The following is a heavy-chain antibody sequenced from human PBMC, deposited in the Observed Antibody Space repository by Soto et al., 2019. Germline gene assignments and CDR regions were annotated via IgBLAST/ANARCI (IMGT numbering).Heavy chain of an antibody. CDR2: IYYSGST. J-gene: IGHJ2*01. V-gene: IGHV4-59*01. Sequence: SETLSLTCTVSGGSISSYYWSWIRQPPGKGLEWIVYIYYSGSTNYNPSLKSRVTISVDTSKNQFSLKLSSVTAADTAVYYCARGGYYDSSGYYLYWYFDLWGRGTLVTVSS. D-gene: IGHD3-22*01. CDR1: GGSISSYY. CDR3: ARGGYYDSSGYYLYWYFDL.